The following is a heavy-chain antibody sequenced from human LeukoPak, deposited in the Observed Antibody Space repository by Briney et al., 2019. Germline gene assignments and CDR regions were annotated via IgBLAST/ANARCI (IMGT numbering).Heavy chain of an antibody. J-gene: IGHJ6*02. CDR3: ARFPIRKRAMDV. CDR1: GGSISSGGYY. CDR2: IYYVGSP. Sequence: SETLSLTCTVSGGSISSGGYYWSWIRQHPGKGLEWIANIYYVGSPHYNPSLNSRRVTMSVDTAKNQFSLTLTSVTAADTAVYYCARFPIRKRAMDVWGQGTTVTVSS. D-gene: IGHD5-24*01. V-gene: IGHV4-39*01.